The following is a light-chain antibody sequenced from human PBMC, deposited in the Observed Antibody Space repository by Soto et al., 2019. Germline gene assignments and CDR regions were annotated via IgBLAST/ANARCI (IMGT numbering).Light chain of an antibody. CDR2: DNN. Sequence: QSVLTQPPSVSAAPGQKVTISGSGRSSNIGNNYVSWYQQLPGTAPKLLIYDNNKRPSGIPDRFSGSKSGTSGTLDITGRQTGDEADYYCATWDGSLPAEVFGGGTQLTVL. J-gene: IGLJ7*01. CDR3: ATWDGSLPAEV. CDR1: SSNIGNNY. V-gene: IGLV1-51*01.